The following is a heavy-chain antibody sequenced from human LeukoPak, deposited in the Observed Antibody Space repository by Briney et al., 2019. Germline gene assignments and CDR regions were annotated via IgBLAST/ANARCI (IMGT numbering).Heavy chain of an antibody. CDR1: GFTFISYA. Sequence: GGSLRLSCAASGFTFISYAMSWVRQAPGKGLEWVSAISGSGGSTYYADSVKGRFTISRDNSKNTLYLQMNSLRAEDTAVYYCAKNYCSSTSCYTGGYYWGQGTLVTVSS. J-gene: IGHJ4*02. V-gene: IGHV3-23*01. CDR2: ISGSGGST. D-gene: IGHD2-2*02. CDR3: AKNYCSSTSCYTGGYY.